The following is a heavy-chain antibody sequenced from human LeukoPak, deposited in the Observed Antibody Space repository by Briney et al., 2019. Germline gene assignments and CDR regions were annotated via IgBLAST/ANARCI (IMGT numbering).Heavy chain of an antibody. CDR1: GFTVSSNS. V-gene: IGHV3-53*01. CDR3: ARRAGAYSHPYDY. CDR2: IYSDNT. D-gene: IGHD4/OR15-4a*01. Sequence: GGSLRLSCTVSGFTVSSNSMSWVRQAPGKGLEWVSFIYSDNTHHSDSVKGRFTISRDNSKNTLYLQMNSLRAEDTAVFYCARRAGAYSHPYDYWGQGTLVTVSS. J-gene: IGHJ4*02.